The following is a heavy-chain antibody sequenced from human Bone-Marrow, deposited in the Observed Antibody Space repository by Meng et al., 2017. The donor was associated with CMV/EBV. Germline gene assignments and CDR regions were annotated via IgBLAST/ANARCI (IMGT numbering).Heavy chain of an antibody. D-gene: IGHD2-2*01. CDR2: TDEAGSGN. J-gene: IGHJ5*02. CDR1: GFTFVNYY. Sequence: GESLKISFVASGFTFVNYYMTWVRQVPGKGPEWVANTDEAGSGNNYADSVRGRFTISRDNARNSLYLQMNSLRVEDTALYYCVRDRDIVGAPAPYNWFDHWGQGTLVTVSS. V-gene: IGHV3-7*01. CDR3: VRDRDIVGAPAPYNWFDH.